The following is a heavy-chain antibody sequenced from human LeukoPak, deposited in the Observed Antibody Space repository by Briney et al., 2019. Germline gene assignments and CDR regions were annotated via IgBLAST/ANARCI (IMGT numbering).Heavy chain of an antibody. J-gene: IGHJ4*02. D-gene: IGHD6-19*01. CDR3: AKQPDDFSGWNNGQDYFDC. Sequence: PGGSLRLSCAASGFTFSTYGMHWVRQAPGKGLEWVAVIWYDGTNEYYADSVKGRFTISRDNSKNTLYLQMNSLRAEDTAVYYCAKQPDDFSGWNNGQDYFDCWGQGTLVTVSS. V-gene: IGHV3-33*06. CDR2: IWYDGTNE. CDR1: GFTFSTYG.